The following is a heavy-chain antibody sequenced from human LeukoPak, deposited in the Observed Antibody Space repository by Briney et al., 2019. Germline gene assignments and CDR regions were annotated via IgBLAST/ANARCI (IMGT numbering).Heavy chain of an antibody. V-gene: IGHV4-39*01. CDR2: IYYSGST. Sequence: SETLSLTCTVSGGSISSSSYYWGWIRQPPGKGLEWIGSIYYSGSTYYNPSLKSRVTISVDTSKNQFSLKLSSVTAADTAVYYCARLPYYYDSSGPRFDPWGQGTLVTVSS. D-gene: IGHD3-22*01. CDR3: ARLPYYYDSSGPRFDP. CDR1: GGSISSSSYY. J-gene: IGHJ5*02.